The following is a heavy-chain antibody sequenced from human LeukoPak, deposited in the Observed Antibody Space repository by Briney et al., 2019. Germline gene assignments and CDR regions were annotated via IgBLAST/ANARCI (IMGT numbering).Heavy chain of an antibody. V-gene: IGHV1-69*01. CDR2: IIPIFGTA. CDR3: AGLVGATTGIPTGY. J-gene: IGHJ4*02. D-gene: IGHD1-26*01. CDR1: GGTFSSYA. Sequence: GSSVKVSCKASGGTFSSYAISWVRQAPGQGLEWMGGIIPIFGTANYAQMFQGRVTITADESTSTAYMELSSLRSEDTAVYYCAGLVGATTGIPTGYWGQGTLVTVSS.